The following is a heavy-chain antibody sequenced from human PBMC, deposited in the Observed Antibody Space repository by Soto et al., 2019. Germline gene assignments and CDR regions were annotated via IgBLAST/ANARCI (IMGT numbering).Heavy chain of an antibody. V-gene: IGHV4-4*02. CDR1: GGSMSSSNW. J-gene: IGHJ2*01. CDR2: IYHSGST. Sequence: QVQLQESGPGLVKPSGTLSLTCAVSGGSMSSSNWWSWVRQPPGKGLEWIGEIYHSGSTKYNQSLKSRVNISVDQSKNQCSLKLSSVTAADTAVYYSARSPHCSGGSCYYWYFDLWGRGTLVTVSS. CDR3: ARSPHCSGGSCYYWYFDL. D-gene: IGHD2-15*01.